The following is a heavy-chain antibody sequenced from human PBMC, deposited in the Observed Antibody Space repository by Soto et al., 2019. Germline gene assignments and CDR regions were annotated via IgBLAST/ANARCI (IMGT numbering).Heavy chain of an antibody. V-gene: IGHV3-64*01. Sequence: GGSLRLSCAASGFTFSSYAMHWVRQAPGKGLEYVSTISRNGGSTYYANSVKGRFTISRDNSKNTLYLQMGSLRAEDMAVYYCARGGSAYYFDYPCQGTL. D-gene: IGHD2-15*01. CDR1: GFTFSSYA. CDR2: ISRNGGST. J-gene: IGHJ4*02. CDR3: ARGGSAYYFDY.